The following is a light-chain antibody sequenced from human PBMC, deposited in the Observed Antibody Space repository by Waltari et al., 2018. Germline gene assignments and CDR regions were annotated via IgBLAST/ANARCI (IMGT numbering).Light chain of an antibody. J-gene: IGLJ2*01. CDR1: SPDIAVYNF. V-gene: IGLV2-8*01. CDR3: ASFAGSNTL. Sequence: QSALTPPPSASGSPGQSVTISRTGTSPDIAVYNFVPWYQQHPGKAPKLLIYEVRGRPSGVPDRFSGSKSGITASLTVFGLQTEDEADYYCASFAGSNTLFGGGTKLTVL. CDR2: EVR.